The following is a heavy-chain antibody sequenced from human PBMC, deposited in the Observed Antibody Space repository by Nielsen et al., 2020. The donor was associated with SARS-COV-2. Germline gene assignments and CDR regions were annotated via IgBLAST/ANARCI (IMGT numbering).Heavy chain of an antibody. CDR3: ARHIVYDSSGYYYFDY. J-gene: IGHJ4*02. CDR1: GGSFSGYY. V-gene: IGHV4-34*01. Sequence: SETLSLTCAVYGGSFSGYYWSWIRQPPGKGLEWIGEINHSGSTNYNPSLKSRVTISVDTSKNQFSLKLSSVTAADTAVYYCARHIVYDSSGYYYFDYWGQGTLVTVSS. D-gene: IGHD3-22*01. CDR2: INHSGST.